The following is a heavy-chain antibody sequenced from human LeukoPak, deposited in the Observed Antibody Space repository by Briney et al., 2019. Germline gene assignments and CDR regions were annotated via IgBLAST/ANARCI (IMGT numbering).Heavy chain of an antibody. CDR3: AREEWFDP. CDR2: IDHSGST. V-gene: IGHV4-30-4*01. J-gene: IGHJ5*02. Sequence: SETLSLTCTVSGGSISSYYWSWIRQPPGKGLEWIGYIDHSGSTYYNPSLKSRVTISVDTSKKQFSLKLSFVTAADTAVYYCAREEWFDPWGQGTLVTVSS. CDR1: GGSISSYY.